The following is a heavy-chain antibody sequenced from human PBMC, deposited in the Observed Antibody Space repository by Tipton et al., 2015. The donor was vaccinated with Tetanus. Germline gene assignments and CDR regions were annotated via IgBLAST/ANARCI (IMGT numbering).Heavy chain of an antibody. CDR3: SRIQRKGCMLSAICFFDS. CDR1: GGSISSSSYY. D-gene: IGHD2-8*01. CDR2: IYYSGST. J-gene: IGHJ4*02. Sequence: TLSLTCTVSGGSISSSSYYWSWIRQPPGKGLEWIGSIYYSGSTYYNPSLKSRVPISVDTSKNQFSLRLSSVTAADTAVYYCSRIQRKGCMLSAICFFDSWGQGTLVTVSS. V-gene: IGHV4-39*01.